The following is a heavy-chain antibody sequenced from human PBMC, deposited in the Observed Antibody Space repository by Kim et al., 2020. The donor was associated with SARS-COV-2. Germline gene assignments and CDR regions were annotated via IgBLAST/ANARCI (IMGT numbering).Heavy chain of an antibody. CDR2: IYSGGSA. J-gene: IGHJ6*02. CDR1: GFTVSSNY. D-gene: IGHD2-8*01. Sequence: GGSLRLSCAASGFTVSSNYMSWVRLAPGKGLEWVSIIYSGGSAFYTDSVKGRFTISRHNSKNTLYLQMNSLRAEDTAVYYCARDLGVGGMDVWGQGTTVTVSS. CDR3: ARDLGVGGMDV. V-gene: IGHV3-53*04.